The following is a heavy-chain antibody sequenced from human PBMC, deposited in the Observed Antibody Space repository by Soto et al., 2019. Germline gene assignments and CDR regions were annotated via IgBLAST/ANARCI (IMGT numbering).Heavy chain of an antibody. CDR1: GGTFSSYA. D-gene: IGHD2-2*01. V-gene: IGHV1-69*01. CDR2: IIPRFGTA. CDR3: ARNHGSLVPAATGGYFYYGLDV. Sequence: QVQLVQSRAEVKKPGSSVKVSCKASGGTFSSYALSWVRQAPGQGLEWMGGIIPRFGTANYAQKLQGRVTITADESTSTGYMELSSLRSEDTAVYYCARNHGSLVPAATGGYFYYGLDVWGQGTTVIVSS. J-gene: IGHJ6*02.